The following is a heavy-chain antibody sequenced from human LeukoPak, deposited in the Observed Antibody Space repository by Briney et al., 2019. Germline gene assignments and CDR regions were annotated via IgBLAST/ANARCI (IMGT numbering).Heavy chain of an antibody. Sequence: ASVTVSCKTSGYTFSRHGITGVRQAPGQGLEWMGWVSGYNGNTNYAQNVQGRVTMTTDTSTNTAYMELRSLRSDDTAVYYCAKDIHPGLDSGASCCFDYWGQGTPVTVSS. D-gene: IGHD3-22*01. CDR3: AKDIHPGLDSGASCCFDY. CDR2: VSGYNGNT. J-gene: IGHJ4*02. CDR1: GYTFSRHG. V-gene: IGHV1-18*01.